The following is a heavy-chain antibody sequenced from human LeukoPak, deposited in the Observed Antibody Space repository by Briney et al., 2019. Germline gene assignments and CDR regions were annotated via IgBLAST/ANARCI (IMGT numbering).Heavy chain of an antibody. CDR2: INPSGGST. V-gene: IGHV1-46*01. CDR3: ARDSHSRSITMILAFYYFDY. Sequence: ASVKVSCKASGYTFTSYYMHWVRQAPGQGPEWMGIINPSGGSTSYAQKFQGRVTMTRDTSTSTVYMELSSLRSEDTAVYYCARDSHSRSITMILAFYYFDYWGQGTLVTVSS. D-gene: IGHD3-22*01. J-gene: IGHJ4*02. CDR1: GYTFTSYY.